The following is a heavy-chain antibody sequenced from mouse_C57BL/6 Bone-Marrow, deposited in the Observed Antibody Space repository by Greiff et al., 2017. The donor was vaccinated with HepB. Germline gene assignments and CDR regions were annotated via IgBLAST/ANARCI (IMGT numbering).Heavy chain of an antibody. Sequence: QVQLKQPGAELVKPGASVKMSCKASGYTFTSYWITWVKQRPGQGLEWIGDIYTGSGSTNYNEKFKSKATLTVDTSSSAAYMQLSSLTSVDSAVYYCARKGYCYGGGIYYYAMDYWGQGTSVTVSS. CDR1: GYTFTSYW. CDR3: ARKGYCYGGGIYYYAMDY. CDR2: IYTGSGST. J-gene: IGHJ4*01. D-gene: IGHD2-12*01. V-gene: IGHV1-55*01.